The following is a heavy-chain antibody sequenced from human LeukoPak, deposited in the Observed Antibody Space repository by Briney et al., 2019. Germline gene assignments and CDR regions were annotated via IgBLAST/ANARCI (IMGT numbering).Heavy chain of an antibody. CDR3: SSGGRISGANWFDP. D-gene: IGHD2-15*01. CDR1: GGSISTYY. V-gene: IGHV4-4*07. Sequence: SESLSLTCTVSGGSISTYYLSWLRQPAGKGLEWVGRVYASGRTSYNPSLENGVTMSVDTSKKHSSLKLRSVIAADATVYYCSSGGRISGANWFDPWGQGTLVTVSS. J-gene: IGHJ5*02. CDR2: VYASGRT.